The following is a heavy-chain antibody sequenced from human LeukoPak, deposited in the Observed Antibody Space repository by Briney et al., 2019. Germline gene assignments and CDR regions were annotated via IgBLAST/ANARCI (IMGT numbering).Heavy chain of an antibody. V-gene: IGHV3-21*01. CDR3: ARGQLYYDSSGFDY. J-gene: IGHJ4*02. CDR1: GFTFSSYS. Sequence: PGGSLRLSCAASGFTFSSYSMNWVRQAPGKGLEWVSSLSSSSHYIYYADSVKGRFTISRDNAKKSLYLQMDSLRAEDTAVYYCARGQLYYDSSGFDYWGQGTLVTVSS. D-gene: IGHD3-22*01. CDR2: LSSSSHYI.